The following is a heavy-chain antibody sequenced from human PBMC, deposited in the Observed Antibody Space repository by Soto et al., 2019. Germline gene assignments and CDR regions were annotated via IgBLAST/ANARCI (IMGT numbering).Heavy chain of an antibody. CDR2: INPNSGGT. Sequence: ASVKVSCKASGYTIPVHYMHWVRQAPGQGLEWMGWINPNSGGTNYAQKFQGRVTMTRDTSISTAYMELGRLRFDDTAVYYCARETLQRVVVPAASGMDVWGQGTTVTVSS. CDR3: ARETLQRVVVPAASGMDV. CDR1: GYTIPVHY. V-gene: IGHV1-2*02. D-gene: IGHD2-2*01. J-gene: IGHJ6*02.